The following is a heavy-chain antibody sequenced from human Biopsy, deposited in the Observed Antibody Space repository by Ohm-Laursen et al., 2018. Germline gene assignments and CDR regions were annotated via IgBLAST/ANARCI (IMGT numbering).Heavy chain of an antibody. V-gene: IGHV3-21*01. Sequence: SLRLSCAASGFTLSYYSMTWVRQAPGKGLEWVSSIRSGGDYVFYADSVKGRFTISRDNAKNSLYLQMNSPRAEDTAVYYCARDQRGPSLLEAKLTPNYFDYWGRGSLVTVSS. CDR3: ARDQRGPSLLEAKLTPNYFDY. CDR1: GFTLSYYS. J-gene: IGHJ4*02. CDR2: IRSGGDYV. D-gene: IGHD1-1*01.